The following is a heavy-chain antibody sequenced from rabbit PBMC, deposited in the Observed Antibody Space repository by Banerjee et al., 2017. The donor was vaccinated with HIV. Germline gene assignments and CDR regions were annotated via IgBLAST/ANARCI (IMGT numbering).Heavy chain of an antibody. Sequence: QEQLEESGGGLVKPGASLTLTCKASGFSFSSGYDMGWVRQPPGKGLEWIACIYTGSGIAYYASWAKGRFTISKSSSTTVTLQMTSLTAADTATYFCGIASSGYPYDYFNLWGQGTLVTVS. J-gene: IGHJ4*01. D-gene: IGHD1-1*01. CDR3: GIASSGYPYDYFNL. V-gene: IGHV1S45*01. CDR2: IYTGSGIA. CDR1: GFSFSSGYD.